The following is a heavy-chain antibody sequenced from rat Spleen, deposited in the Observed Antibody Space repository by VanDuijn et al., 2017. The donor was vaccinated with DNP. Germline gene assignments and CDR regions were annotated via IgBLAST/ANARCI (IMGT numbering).Heavy chain of an antibody. CDR2: ISNGGGNI. J-gene: IGHJ2*01. CDR3: VRWNSGHFDY. Sequence: EVHLVESGGGLVQPGRSMKLSCAASGFTFSHYYIAWVRQAPAKGLEWVASISNGGGNIYYRDFVKGRFTISRDNAKSTLYLQMNTLRSEDMATYYCVRWNSGHFDYWGQGVMVTVSS. D-gene: IGHD4-3*01. V-gene: IGHV5-25*01. CDR1: GFTFSHYY.